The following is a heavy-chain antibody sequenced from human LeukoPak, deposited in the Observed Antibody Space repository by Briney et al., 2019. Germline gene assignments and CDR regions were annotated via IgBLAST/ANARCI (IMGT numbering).Heavy chain of an antibody. Sequence: ASVKVSCKASAYNLSRYDLNWVRQATGQGLEWMGWMNPNSGKTGYAQKFQGRVTMTRNTSTGTAYMEVSSLRSEDTAVYYCARATYGSGSHFNDYYFYGMDLWGQGTTVTVSS. CDR3: ARATYGSGSHFNDYYFYGMDL. D-gene: IGHD3-10*01. CDR1: AYNLSRYD. J-gene: IGHJ6*02. V-gene: IGHV1-8*01. CDR2: MNPNSGKT.